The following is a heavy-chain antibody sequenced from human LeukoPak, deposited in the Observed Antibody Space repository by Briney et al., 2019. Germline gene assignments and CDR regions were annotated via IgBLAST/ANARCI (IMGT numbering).Heavy chain of an antibody. Sequence: PGGSLRLSCAASGFTFSSYAMHWVRQAPGKGLEWVAVISYDGSNKYYADSVKGRFTISRDNSKNTLYLQMNSLRAEDTAVHYCAKESAIVGYWGQGTLVTVSS. J-gene: IGHJ4*02. CDR2: ISYDGSNK. CDR3: AKESAIVGY. D-gene: IGHD6-25*01. V-gene: IGHV3-30-3*02. CDR1: GFTFSSYA.